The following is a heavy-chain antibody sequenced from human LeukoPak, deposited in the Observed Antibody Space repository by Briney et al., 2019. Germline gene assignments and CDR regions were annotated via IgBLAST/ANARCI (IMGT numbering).Heavy chain of an antibody. V-gene: IGHV1-58*02. D-gene: IGHD4-17*01. J-gene: IGHJ3*02. Sequence: GASVKVSCKASGFSFTGSVIQWVREARGQRLEWIGWIVVGSGNTNYAQKFQERVTITRDRSRSTAYMELSSLRSEDTAVYYCAKGVGHDYGANDGALRAFDIWGQGTMVTVSS. CDR1: GFSFTGSV. CDR3: AKGVGHDYGANDGALRAFDI. CDR2: IVVGSGNT.